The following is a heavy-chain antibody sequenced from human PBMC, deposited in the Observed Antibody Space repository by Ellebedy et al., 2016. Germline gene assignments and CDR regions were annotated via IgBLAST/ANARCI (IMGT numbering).Heavy chain of an antibody. CDR1: GFTFSSYG. D-gene: IGHD2-8*01. CDR2: IWYDGSNK. V-gene: IGHV3-33*01. Sequence: GESLKISXAASGFTFSSYGMHWVRQAPGKGLEWVAVIWYDGSNKYYADSVKGRFTISRDNSKNTLYLQMNSLRAEDTAVYYCARESHAIPLYYFDYWGQGTLVTVSS. J-gene: IGHJ4*02. CDR3: ARESHAIPLYYFDY.